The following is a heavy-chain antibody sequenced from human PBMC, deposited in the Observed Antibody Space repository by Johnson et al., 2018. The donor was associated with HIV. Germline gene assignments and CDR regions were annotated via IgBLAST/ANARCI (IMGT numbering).Heavy chain of an antibody. Sequence: VQLVESGGGLVQPGRSLRLSCAASGFTFDDYAMHWVRQAPGKGLEWVSGINWNGGSTGYAGSVKGRFTISRDNDKNSLYLQMDSLRAEDTAVYYCARELRGLGAFDIWGQGTMVTVSS. CDR2: INWNGGST. CDR1: GFTFDDYA. D-gene: IGHD4-23*01. CDR3: ARELRGLGAFDI. J-gene: IGHJ3*02. V-gene: IGHV3-20*04.